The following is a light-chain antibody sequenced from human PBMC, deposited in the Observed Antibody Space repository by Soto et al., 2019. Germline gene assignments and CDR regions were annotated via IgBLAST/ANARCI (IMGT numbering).Light chain of an antibody. CDR1: QSIRNN. J-gene: IGKJ2*01. CDR3: QQYDNWPPYT. Sequence: EIVMTQSPATLSVSPGERATLSCRASQSIRNNLIWYQQKSGQAPRLLIYGASTRATGIPARFSGSGSGTEFTLTISSLQSEDCAVYYCQQYDNWPPYTFGQGTKVEIK. V-gene: IGKV3-15*01. CDR2: GAS.